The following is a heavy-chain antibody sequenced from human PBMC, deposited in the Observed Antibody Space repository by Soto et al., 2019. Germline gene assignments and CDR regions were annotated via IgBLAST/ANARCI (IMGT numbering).Heavy chain of an antibody. Sequence: QVQLVQSGAEVKKPGASVKVSCKASGYTFTNYAMHWVRQAPGQRLEWMGWINAGNGNTKYSQKFQGRVTITRDASASTAYMELSSLRSEDTAVYYCARVGSLYWYFDLWGRGTLVTVSS. CDR2: INAGNGNT. CDR1: GYTFTNYA. D-gene: IGHD1-26*01. CDR3: ARVGSLYWYFDL. J-gene: IGHJ2*01. V-gene: IGHV1-3*01.